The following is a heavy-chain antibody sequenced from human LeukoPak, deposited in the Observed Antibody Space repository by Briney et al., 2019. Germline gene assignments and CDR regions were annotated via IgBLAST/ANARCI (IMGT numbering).Heavy chain of an antibody. V-gene: IGHV3-15*01. Sequence: PGGSLRLSCAAPGFTFSNAWMSWVRQAPGKGLEWVGRIKSKTDGGTTDYAAPVKGRFTISRDDSKNTLYLQMNSLKTEDTAVYYCTTTFKYYDILTGYYENHFDYWGQGTLVTVSS. CDR2: IKSKTDGGTT. CDR3: TTTFKYYDILTGYYENHFDY. D-gene: IGHD3-9*01. J-gene: IGHJ4*02. CDR1: GFTFSNAW.